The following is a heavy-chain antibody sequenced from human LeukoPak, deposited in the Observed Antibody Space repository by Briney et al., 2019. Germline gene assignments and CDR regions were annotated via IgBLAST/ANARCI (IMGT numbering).Heavy chain of an antibody. D-gene: IGHD3-10*01. Sequence: QAGGSLRLSCAASGFTFSDHYMDWVRQAPGKGLEWVAFIRYDGSNKYYADSVKGRFTISRDNSKNTLYLQMNSLRAEDTAVYYCAKVRPLLWFGDLDYWGQGTLVTVSS. CDR2: IRYDGSNK. J-gene: IGHJ4*02. CDR1: GFTFSDHY. CDR3: AKVRPLLWFGDLDY. V-gene: IGHV3-30*02.